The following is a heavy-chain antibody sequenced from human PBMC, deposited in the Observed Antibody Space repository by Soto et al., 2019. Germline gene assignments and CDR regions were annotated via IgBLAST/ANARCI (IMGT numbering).Heavy chain of an antibody. CDR1: GFTFSSYW. CDR2: INSDGSST. Sequence: GSLRLSCAASGFTFSSYWMHWVRQAPGKGLVWVSRINSDGSSTTYADSVKGRFTISRDSAKNSMYLQMNSLRAEDTAVYYCARDPVLGYDILTGYPSHLLDYWGQGTLVTVSS. D-gene: IGHD3-9*01. CDR3: ARDPVLGYDILTGYPSHLLDY. J-gene: IGHJ4*02. V-gene: IGHV3-74*01.